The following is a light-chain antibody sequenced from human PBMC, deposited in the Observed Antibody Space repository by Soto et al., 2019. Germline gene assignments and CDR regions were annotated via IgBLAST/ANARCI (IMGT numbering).Light chain of an antibody. Sequence: EIVLTQSPATLSLSPGERATLSCRASQSVSTYLAWYQQKPGQAPRLLIYDASNRAPGIPSRFSGTGSGTDFTLTISRLEPEDFAVYYCQQYAGLPYTFGQGTKLEIK. CDR1: QSVSTY. V-gene: IGKV3-11*01. CDR2: DAS. CDR3: QQYAGLPYT. J-gene: IGKJ2*01.